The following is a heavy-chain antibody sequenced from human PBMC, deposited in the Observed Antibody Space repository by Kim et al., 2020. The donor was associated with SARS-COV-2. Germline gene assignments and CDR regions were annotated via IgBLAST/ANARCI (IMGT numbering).Heavy chain of an antibody. CDR2: ISCSGGST. J-gene: IGHJ4*02. CDR3: ATKVGAYFSNPREYYFDY. V-gene: IGHV3-23*01. CDR1: GFTFSSYA. Sequence: GGSLRLSCAASGFTFSSYAMSWVRQAPGKGLEWVSAISCSGGSTYYADSVKGRFTISRDNSKNTLYLQMNSLRAEDTAVYYCATKVGAYFSNPREYYFDYWGQGTLVTVSS. D-gene: IGHD1-26*01.